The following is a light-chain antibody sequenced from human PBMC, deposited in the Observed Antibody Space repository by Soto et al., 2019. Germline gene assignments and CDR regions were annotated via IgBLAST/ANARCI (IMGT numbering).Light chain of an antibody. J-gene: IGLJ2*01. V-gene: IGLV2-23*01. CDR1: SSDVGSYNL. Sequence: QSALTQPASVSGSPGQSITISCTGTSSDVGSYNLVSWYQQHPGEAPQLMIYEGSKRPSGVSNRFSGSKAGTAASLTICGLQADDAADYCGSSYAGSTPVVFGGGTKLTVL. CDR2: EGS. CDR3: SSYAGSTPVV.